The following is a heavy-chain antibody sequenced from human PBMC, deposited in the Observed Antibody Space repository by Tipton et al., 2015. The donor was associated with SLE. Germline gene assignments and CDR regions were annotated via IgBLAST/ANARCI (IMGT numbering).Heavy chain of an antibody. CDR2: SSDSGNA. D-gene: IGHD1-26*01. J-gene: IGHJ4*02. CDR3: ARKRGGSYYDY. V-gene: IGHV4-59*11. CDR1: GGSISSHY. Sequence: TLSLTCTVSGGSISSHYWTWIRQPPGKGLEWVGYSSDSGNANYNPSLRSRVTISVDTSKNQFSLNLKSVSAADTAFYFCARKRGGSYYDYWGQGTLVTVSS.